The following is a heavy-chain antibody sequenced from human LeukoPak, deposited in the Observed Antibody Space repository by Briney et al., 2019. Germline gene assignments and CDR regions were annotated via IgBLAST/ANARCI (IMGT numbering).Heavy chain of an antibody. Sequence: GGSLRLSCAASGFTFSSYGMHWVRQAPGKGLEWVAFIRYDGSNKYYADSVKGRFTISRDNSKNTLYLQMNSLRAEDTAVYYCAKALIAARLMSLPGDYWGQGTLVTVSS. V-gene: IGHV3-30*02. D-gene: IGHD6-6*01. CDR3: AKALIAARLMSLPGDY. CDR1: GFTFSSYG. J-gene: IGHJ4*02. CDR2: IRYDGSNK.